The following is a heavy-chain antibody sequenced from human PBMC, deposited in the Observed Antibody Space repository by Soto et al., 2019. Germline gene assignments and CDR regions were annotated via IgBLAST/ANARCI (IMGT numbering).Heavy chain of an antibody. D-gene: IGHD1-26*01. CDR1: GLRLRNFA. CDR3: ARGTPTPGIDS. CDR2: ISGGGDST. V-gene: IGHV3-23*01. J-gene: IGHJ4*02. Sequence: PGESLKISCAASGLRLRNFAMNWVRQAPGKGLEWISTISGGGDSTYYADSVKGRFTVSRDNAKSSLYLQMDSLRAEDTAVYYCARGTPTPGIDSWGQGTLVTVSS.